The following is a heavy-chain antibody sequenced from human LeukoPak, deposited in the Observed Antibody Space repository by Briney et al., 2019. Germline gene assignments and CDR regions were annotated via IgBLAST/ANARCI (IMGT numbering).Heavy chain of an antibody. CDR3: AVKRGGYCSSTSCYFSHGMDV. J-gene: IGHJ6*04. CDR1: GGTFSSYA. CDR2: IIPIFGTA. V-gene: IGHV1-69*13. Sequence: ASVKVSCKASGGTFSSYAISWVRQAPGQGLEWMGGIIPIFGTANYAQKFQGRATITADESTSTAYMELSSLRSEDTAVYYCAVKRGGYCSSTSCYFSHGMDVWGKGTTVTVSS. D-gene: IGHD2-2*01.